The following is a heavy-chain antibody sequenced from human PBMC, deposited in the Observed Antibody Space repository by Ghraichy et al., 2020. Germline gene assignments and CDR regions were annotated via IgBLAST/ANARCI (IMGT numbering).Heavy chain of an antibody. Sequence: GGSLRLSCAGSGFVFSNYDMTWVRRAPGRGLEYVSSISGSGVYAFYALSVKGRFTISRDNFKNTLYLQMYSLRAEETAVYYCAKKGRDSTGLDSFDVWGQGTQVTVSS. CDR2: ISGSGVYA. CDR1: GFVFSNYD. J-gene: IGHJ3*01. V-gene: IGHV3-23*01. D-gene: IGHD3-22*01. CDR3: AKKGRDSTGLDSFDV.